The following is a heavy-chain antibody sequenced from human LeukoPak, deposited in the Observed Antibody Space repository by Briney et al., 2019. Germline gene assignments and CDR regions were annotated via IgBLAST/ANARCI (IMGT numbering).Heavy chain of an antibody. CDR2: INPNSGVT. V-gene: IGHV1-2*02. J-gene: IGHJ4*02. Sequence: ASVRVSCEASGYTFTGYYMYWVRQAPGQGLEWLGWINPNSGVTSYVQKFQGRVTMTRDTSISTAYMELSRLTSDDTAVYYCARVEGSSGWYPTDYWGQGTLVTVSS. D-gene: IGHD6-19*01. CDR1: GYTFTGYY. CDR3: ARVEGSSGWYPTDY.